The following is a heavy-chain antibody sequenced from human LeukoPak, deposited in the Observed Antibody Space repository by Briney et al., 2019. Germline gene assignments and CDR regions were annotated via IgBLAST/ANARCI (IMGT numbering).Heavy chain of an antibody. CDR2: ITSSGGST. V-gene: IGHV3-23*01. Sequence: GGSLRLSCAASGFTFSIYAMSWVRQAPGKGLQWVSSITSSGGSTYYADSVKGRFTISRDNSKNTLYLQMNSLRAEDTAVYYCAKAGDGYNYLLYFDYWGQGTLVTVSS. D-gene: IGHD5-24*01. CDR3: AKAGDGYNYLLYFDY. J-gene: IGHJ4*02. CDR1: GFTFSIYA.